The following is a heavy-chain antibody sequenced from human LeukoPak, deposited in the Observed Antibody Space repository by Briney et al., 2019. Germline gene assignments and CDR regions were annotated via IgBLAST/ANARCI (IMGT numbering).Heavy chain of an antibody. CDR3: ARSGSGSYGYYYYGMAV. J-gene: IGHJ6*02. CDR1: GGSISSGGYS. V-gene: IGHV4-30-2*01. D-gene: IGHD3-10*01. CDR2: IYHSGST. Sequence: SETLSLTCAVSGGSISSGGYSWSWIRQPPGKGLEWIGYIYHSGSTYYNPSLKSRVTISVDRSKNQFSLKLNSVTAADTAVYYRARSGSGSYGYYYYGMAVWGQGTTVTVSS.